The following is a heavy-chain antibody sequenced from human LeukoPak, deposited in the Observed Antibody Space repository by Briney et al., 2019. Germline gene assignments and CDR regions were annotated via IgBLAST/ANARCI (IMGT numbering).Heavy chain of an antibody. CDR2: IYYSGST. Sequence: SETLSLTCTVSGGSISSGGSIGSFYWTWIRQPAGKGLEWIGYIYYSGSTNYNPSLKSRVTISVDTSKNQFSLKLSSVTAADTAVYYCASSRGFGELPFDYWGQGTLVTVSS. J-gene: IGHJ4*02. D-gene: IGHD3-10*01. CDR1: GGSISSGGSIGSFY. V-gene: IGHV4-61*10. CDR3: ASSRGFGELPFDY.